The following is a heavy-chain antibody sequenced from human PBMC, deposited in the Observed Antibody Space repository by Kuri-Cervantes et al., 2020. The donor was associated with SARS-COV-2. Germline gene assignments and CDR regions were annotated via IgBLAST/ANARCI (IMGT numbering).Heavy chain of an antibody. CDR1: GFTFTSHA. V-gene: IGHV3-30*18. CDR3: AKDQGDSYGTSYFDY. CDR2: ISYDGNNK. D-gene: IGHD5-18*01. Sequence: GGSLRLSCAVSGFTFTSHAMHWVRQAPGSGLEWVALISYDGNNKFYADSVKGRFTISRDNSKNTLYLQMNSLRAEDTAVYYCAKDQGDSYGTSYFDYWGQGTLVTVSS. J-gene: IGHJ4*02.